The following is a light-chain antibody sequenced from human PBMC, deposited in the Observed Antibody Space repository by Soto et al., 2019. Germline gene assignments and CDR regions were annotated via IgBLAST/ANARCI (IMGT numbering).Light chain of an antibody. V-gene: IGKV3-11*01. Sequence: VLTQSPATLSVSPGDSATLSCRGSQSVSSYLAWYQQEPGQAPRLLIYDAYNRATGIPARFSGSGSGTDFTLTISSLEPEDFAVYYCQQRSNWPAITFGQGTRLEIK. J-gene: IGKJ5*01. CDR1: QSVSSY. CDR3: QQRSNWPAIT. CDR2: DAY.